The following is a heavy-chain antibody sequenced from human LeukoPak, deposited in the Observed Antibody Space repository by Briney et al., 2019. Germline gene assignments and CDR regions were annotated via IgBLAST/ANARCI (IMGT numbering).Heavy chain of an antibody. CDR1: GFTFSSDW. Sequence: GGSLRLSCAASGFTFSSDWMHWVRQVPGKGLVWVSRINSDGSSTAYADSVKGRFTISRDNAKNTLYLQMNSLRVEDTAVYYCGRALGSPLDYWGQGTLVTVSP. CDR2: INSDGSST. D-gene: IGHD1-26*01. V-gene: IGHV3-74*01. J-gene: IGHJ4*02. CDR3: GRALGSPLDY.